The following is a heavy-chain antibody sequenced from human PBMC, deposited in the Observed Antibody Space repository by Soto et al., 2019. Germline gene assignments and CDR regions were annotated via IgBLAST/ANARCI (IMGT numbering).Heavy chain of an antibody. CDR1: GFTFSDYS. CDR2: LSYDVRNK. CDR3: ARELVSGYYNVIVY. Sequence: SGGELRLSCAGSGFTFSDYSMHWVRQAPGKGLEWVAVLSYDVRNKYYADSVKDRFTISRDNSKNTLYLEMNSLRAEDTAVYYCARELVSGYYNVIVYWCHGPQVSVSS. J-gene: IGHJ4*01. V-gene: IGHV3-30*04. D-gene: IGHD3-9*01.